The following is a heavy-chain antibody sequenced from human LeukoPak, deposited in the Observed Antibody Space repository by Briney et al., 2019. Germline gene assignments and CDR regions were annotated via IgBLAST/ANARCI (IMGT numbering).Heavy chain of an antibody. CDR2: ISAYNGNT. Sequence: ASVKVSCKASGYTFTSYGISWVRQAPGQGLEWMGWISAYNGNTNYAQKLQGRVTMTTDTSTSTAYMELRSLRSDDTAVYYCARYCSSTSCYKAFDYWGQGTLVTVSS. CDR3: ARYCSSTSCYKAFDY. CDR1: GYTFTSYG. D-gene: IGHD2-2*02. J-gene: IGHJ4*02. V-gene: IGHV1-18*01.